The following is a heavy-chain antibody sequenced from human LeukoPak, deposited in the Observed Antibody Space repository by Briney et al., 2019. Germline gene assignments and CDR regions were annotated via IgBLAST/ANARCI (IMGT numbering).Heavy chain of an antibody. J-gene: IGHJ4*02. CDR1: GYTFTVYS. CDR2: ITTSTGKP. CDR3: ARDASMINFDY. D-gene: IGHD3-16*01. Sequence: ASVKVSCKASGYTFTVYSINWLRQAPGQGLEWMGWITTSTGKPTYAQGFTGRFVFSMDTSVSTTYLHINSLKAEDTAVYYCARDASMINFDYWGQGSLVTVSS. V-gene: IGHV7-4-1*02.